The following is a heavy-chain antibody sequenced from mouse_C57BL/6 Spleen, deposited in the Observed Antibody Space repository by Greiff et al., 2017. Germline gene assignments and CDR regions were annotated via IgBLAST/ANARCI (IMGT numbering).Heavy chain of an antibody. CDR1: GYTFTSYW. V-gene: IGHV1-50*01. D-gene: IGHD6-2*01. CDR2: IDPSDGYT. J-gene: IGHJ4*01. Sequence: QVQLQQPGAELVKPGASVKLSCKASGYTFTSYWMQCVKQRPGQGLEWIGEIDPSDGYTKYNQKFKGKATWTVDTSSSPAYMQLSSLTSEDSAVYYCARSLSNYWGQGTSVTVSS. CDR3: ARSLSNY.